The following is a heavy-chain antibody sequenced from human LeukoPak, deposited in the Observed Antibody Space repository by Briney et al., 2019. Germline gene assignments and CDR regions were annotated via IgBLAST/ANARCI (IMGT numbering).Heavy chain of an antibody. V-gene: IGHV4-59*01. D-gene: IGHD3-10*01. CDR1: GGSISSYY. CDR3: ARNTPHYYGSGSYYYMDV. J-gene: IGHJ6*03. Sequence: SETLSLTCTVSGGSISSYYWSWIRQPPGKGLEWIGYIYYSGSTNYNPSLKSRVTISVDTSKNQFSLKLSSVTAADTAVYYCARNTPHYYGSGSYYYMDVWGKGTTVTISS. CDR2: IYYSGST.